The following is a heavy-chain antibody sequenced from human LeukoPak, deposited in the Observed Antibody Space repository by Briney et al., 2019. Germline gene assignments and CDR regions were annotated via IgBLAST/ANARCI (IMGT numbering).Heavy chain of an antibody. Sequence: KPSETLSLTCAVYGGSFRGYYWSWIRQPPGKGLEWIGEINHSGSTNYNPSLKSRVTISVDTSKNQFSLKLSSVTAADTAVYYCARVLRYFDWLFPEYFLGDGWFDPWGQGTLVTVSS. J-gene: IGHJ5*02. CDR1: GGSFRGYY. D-gene: IGHD3-9*01. CDR2: INHSGST. V-gene: IGHV4-34*01. CDR3: ARVLRYFDWLFPEYFLGDGWFDP.